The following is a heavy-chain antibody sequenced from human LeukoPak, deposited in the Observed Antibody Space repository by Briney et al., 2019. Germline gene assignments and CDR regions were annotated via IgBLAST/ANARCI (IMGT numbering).Heavy chain of an antibody. CDR1: GFTFSSYS. D-gene: IGHD5-24*01. V-gene: IGHV3-21*01. Sequence: NPGGSLRLSCAASGFTFSSYSMNWVRQAPGKGLEWVSSISSSSSYIYYADSVKRRFTISRDNAKNSLYLQMNSLRAEDTAVYYRAKSLRRRFMWEMATIGGYFDYWGQGTLVTVSS. J-gene: IGHJ4*02. CDR3: AKSLRRRFMWEMATIGGYFDY. CDR2: ISSSSSYI.